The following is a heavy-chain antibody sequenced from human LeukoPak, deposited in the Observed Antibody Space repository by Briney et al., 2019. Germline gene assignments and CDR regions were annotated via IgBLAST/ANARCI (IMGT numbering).Heavy chain of an antibody. CDR3: ARDPIVGYSYAPETFYYFDY. Sequence: GASVKVSCKASGYTFTSYYMHWVRQTPGQGLEWIGIINPSGGSTSYAQKFQGRVTMTRDTSTSTVYMELSSLRSEDTAVYYCARDPIVGYSYAPETFYYFDYWGQGTLVTVSS. CDR2: INPSGGST. V-gene: IGHV1-46*01. J-gene: IGHJ4*02. D-gene: IGHD5-18*01. CDR1: GYTFTSYY.